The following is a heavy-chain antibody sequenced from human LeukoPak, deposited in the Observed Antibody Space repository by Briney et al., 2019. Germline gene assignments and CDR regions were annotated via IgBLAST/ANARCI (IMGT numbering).Heavy chain of an antibody. V-gene: IGHV3-30*02. CDR2: IRYDGSNK. D-gene: IGHD1-1*01. CDR1: GFTFSSYG. CDR3: ARDPGGYRYRSDYYMDV. Sequence: GGSLRLSCAASGFTFSSYGMHWVRQAPAKGLEWVAFIRYDGSNKYYADSVKGRFTISRDNSKNTLYLQMNRLRADDTAVYYCARDPGGYRYRSDYYMDVWGKGTTVTISS. J-gene: IGHJ6*03.